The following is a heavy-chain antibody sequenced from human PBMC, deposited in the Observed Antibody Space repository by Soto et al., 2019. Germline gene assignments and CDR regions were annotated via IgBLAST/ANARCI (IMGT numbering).Heavy chain of an antibody. CDR3: ARGKDILTGYPENPFDY. D-gene: IGHD3-9*01. CDR1: GYTFTGYY. Sequence: ASVKVSCKASGYTFTGYYMHWVRQAPGQGLEWMGWINPNSGGTNYAQKFQGWVTMTRDTSISTAYMELSRLRSDDTAVYYCARGKDILTGYPENPFDYWGRGTLVTVSS. V-gene: IGHV1-2*04. J-gene: IGHJ4*02. CDR2: INPNSGGT.